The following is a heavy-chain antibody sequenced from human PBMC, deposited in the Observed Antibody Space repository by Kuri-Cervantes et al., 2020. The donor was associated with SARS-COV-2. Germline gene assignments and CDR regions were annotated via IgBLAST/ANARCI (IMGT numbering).Heavy chain of an antibody. CDR1: GFTFSSYS. J-gene: IGHJ6*03. V-gene: IGHV3-48*04. CDR2: ISSSSSTI. D-gene: IGHD6-6*01. CDR3: ARETPYSSSSSYYYYMDV. Sequence: GESLKISCAASGFTFSSYSMNWVRQAPGKGLEWVSYISSSSSTIYYADSVKGRFTISRDNAKNSLYLQMNSLRAEDTAVYYCARETPYSSSSSYYYYMDVWGEGTTVTVSS.